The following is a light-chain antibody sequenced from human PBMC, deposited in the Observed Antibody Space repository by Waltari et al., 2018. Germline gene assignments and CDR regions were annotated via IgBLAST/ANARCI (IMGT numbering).Light chain of an antibody. V-gene: IGKV3-15*01. CDR1: QSVSSN. CDR2: GAS. J-gene: IGKJ2*01. CDR3: LQYTNWPRT. Sequence: EIVMTQSPATLSVSPGDRATLSCRASQSVSSNLAWYQQKPGQAPRLLIFGASTRTTGIPARFSGSGSGTEFTLTISSLQSEDFAVYYCLQYTNWPRTFGQGTKLEIK.